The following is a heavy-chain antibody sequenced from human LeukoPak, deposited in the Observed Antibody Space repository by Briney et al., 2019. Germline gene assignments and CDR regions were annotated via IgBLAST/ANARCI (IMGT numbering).Heavy chain of an antibody. CDR2: IRSKANNYAT. J-gene: IGHJ4*02. CDR3: SGSFGELTFFDY. CDR1: GFTFSDFA. D-gene: IGHD3-10*01. V-gene: IGHV3-73*01. Sequence: GGSLRLSCAAPGFTFSDFAIHWVRQASGKGLEWVGRIRSKANNYATNYAMSVKGRFTISRDDSKSIAYLQMNSLKTEDTAVYYCSGSFGELTFFDYWGQGTLVTVSS.